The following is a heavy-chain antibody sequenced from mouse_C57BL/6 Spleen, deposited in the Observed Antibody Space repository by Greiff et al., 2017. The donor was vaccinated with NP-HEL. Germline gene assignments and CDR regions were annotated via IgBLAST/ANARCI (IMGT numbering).Heavy chain of an antibody. CDR3: ARAYDYDDGWFAY. V-gene: IGHV5-4*01. J-gene: IGHJ3*01. CDR2: ISDGGSYT. D-gene: IGHD2-4*01. CDR1: GFTFSSYA. Sequence: EVQRVESGGGLVKPGGSLKLSCAASGFTFSSYAMSWVRQTPEKRLEWVATISDGGSYTYYPDNVKGRFTISRDNAKNNLYLQMSHLKSEDTAMYYCARAYDYDDGWFAYWGQGTLVTVSA.